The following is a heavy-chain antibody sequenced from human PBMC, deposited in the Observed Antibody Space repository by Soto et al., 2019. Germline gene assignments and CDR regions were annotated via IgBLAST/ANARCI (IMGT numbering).Heavy chain of an antibody. D-gene: IGHD3-16*02. J-gene: IGHJ4*02. CDR2: ISGSGGST. V-gene: IGHV3-23*01. CDR1: GFTFSSYA. CDR3: AKVGYDYIWGSYRPSPFDY. Sequence: GGSLRLSCAASGFTFSSYAMSWVRQAPGKGLEWVSAISGSGGSTYYADSVKGRFTISRDNSKNTLYLQMNSLRAEDTAVYYCAKVGYDYIWGSYRPSPFDYWGQGTMVTSPQ.